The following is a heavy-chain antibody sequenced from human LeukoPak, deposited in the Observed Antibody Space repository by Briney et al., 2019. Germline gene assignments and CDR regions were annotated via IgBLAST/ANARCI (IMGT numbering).Heavy chain of an antibody. D-gene: IGHD2-2*01. V-gene: IGHV3-23*01. J-gene: IGHJ3*01. CDR2: INGGGDAT. CDR1: GFTFSSYA. Sequence: GGSLRLSCAASGFTFSSYAMGWVRQAPGKGLEWVSAINGGGDATEYADSVKGRFTISRDNSKKTLYLQMNSLRPEDTAVYYCARCTASCYANAFDVWGQGTLLTVSS. CDR3: ARCTASCYANAFDV.